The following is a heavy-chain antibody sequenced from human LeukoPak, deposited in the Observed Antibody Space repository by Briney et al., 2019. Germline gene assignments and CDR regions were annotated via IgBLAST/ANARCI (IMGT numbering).Heavy chain of an antibody. CDR1: GYTFTSYG. J-gene: IGHJ4*02. D-gene: IGHD2-2*01. CDR2: ISAYNGNT. CDR3: ARKSAVRSTSEFDF. V-gene: IGHV1-18*01. Sequence: ASVKVSCKASGYTFTSYGISWVRQAPGQGLEWMGWISAYNGNTNYAQKLQGRVTMTTDTSTSTAYMELRSLRSDDTAVYYCARKSAVRSTSEFDFWGQGTLVTVSS.